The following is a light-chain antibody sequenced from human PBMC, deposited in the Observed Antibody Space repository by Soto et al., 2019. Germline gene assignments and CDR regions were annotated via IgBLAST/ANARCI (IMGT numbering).Light chain of an antibody. CDR3: QQYGSSPWT. J-gene: IGKJ1*01. CDR1: QSVSSSY. CDR2: GAS. Sequence: EIVLTQSPGTLSLSPGERATLSCRASQSVSSSYLAWYQQKPGQAPRLLLYGASSRDTGIPDRFSGSGPAPDFTLTISRMEPEDFAVYYCQQYGSSPWTFGQGTKVEIK. V-gene: IGKV3-20*01.